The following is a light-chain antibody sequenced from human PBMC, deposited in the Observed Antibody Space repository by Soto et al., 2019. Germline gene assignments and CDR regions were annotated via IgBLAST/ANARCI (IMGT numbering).Light chain of an antibody. J-gene: IGLJ1*01. CDR1: SSDVGTYNL. CDR2: EVN. Sequence: QSALTQPASVSGSLGQSITISCTGTSSDVGTYNLVSWYQQLPDKAPKLIIHEVNKRPSGVSTRFSGSKSGNTASLTISGLQAEDDADYHCYSYAGSSNYVFGTGTKLT. CDR3: YSYAGSSNYV. V-gene: IGLV2-23*02.